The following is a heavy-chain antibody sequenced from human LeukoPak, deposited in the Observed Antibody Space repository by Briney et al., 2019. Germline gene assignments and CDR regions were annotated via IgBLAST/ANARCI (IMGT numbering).Heavy chain of an antibody. CDR2: ISAYNGNT. CDR1: GYTFTSYG. V-gene: IGHV1-18*01. D-gene: IGHD2-15*01. Sequence: GASVKVSCKASGYTFTSYGISWVRQAPGQGLEWMGWISAYNGNTKYAQKFQGRVTMTTDTSTSTAYLELRRLRSDDTAIYYCAREFCSGGGCYYYGMDVWGQGTTVTVS. CDR3: AREFCSGGGCYYYGMDV. J-gene: IGHJ6*02.